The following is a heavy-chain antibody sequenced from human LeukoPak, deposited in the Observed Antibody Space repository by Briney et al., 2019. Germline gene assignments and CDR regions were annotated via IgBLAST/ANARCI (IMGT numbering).Heavy chain of an antibody. CDR1: GYTFTSYG. J-gene: IGHJ5*02. V-gene: IGHV1-18*04. D-gene: IGHD1-1*01. CDR3: ARCPTPGTTLRWFDP. Sequence: ASVKVSCKASGYTFTSYGISWVRQAPGQGLEWMGWISAYNGNTNYAQKLQGRVTMTTDTSTSTAYMELRSLRPDDTAVYYCARCPTPGTTLRWFDPWGQGTLVTVSS. CDR2: ISAYNGNT.